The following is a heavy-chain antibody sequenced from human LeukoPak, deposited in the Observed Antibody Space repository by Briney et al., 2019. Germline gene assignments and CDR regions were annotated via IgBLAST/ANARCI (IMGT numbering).Heavy chain of an antibody. Sequence: SVKVSCKASGYTFTGYYMHWVRQAPGQGLEWTGRIIPILGIANYAQKFQGRVTITADKSTSTAYMELSSLRSEDTAVYYCASNSGSYWEGFDYWGQGTLVTVSS. D-gene: IGHD1-26*01. J-gene: IGHJ4*02. V-gene: IGHV1-69*02. CDR1: GYTFTGYY. CDR2: IIPILGIA. CDR3: ASNSGSYWEGFDY.